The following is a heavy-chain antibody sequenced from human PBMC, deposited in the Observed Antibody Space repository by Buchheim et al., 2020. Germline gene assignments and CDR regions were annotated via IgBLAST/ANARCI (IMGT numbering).Heavy chain of an antibody. CDR3: ARGDGFYGVDV. J-gene: IGHJ6*02. CDR2: ISSDGTTT. D-gene: IGHD3-16*01. CDR1: GFTFSGYS. Sequence: EVQLVESGGGLVQPGGSLRLSCAASGFTFSGYSMNWVRQAPGKGLEWVSYISSDGTTTYYADSVKGRFTISRDIAENSLCLPMNSLRAEDTAVYFCARGDGFYGVDVWGQGTT. V-gene: IGHV3-48*01.